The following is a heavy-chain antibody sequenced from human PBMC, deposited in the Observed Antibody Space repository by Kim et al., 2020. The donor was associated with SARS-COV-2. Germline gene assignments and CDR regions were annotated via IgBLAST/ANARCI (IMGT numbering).Heavy chain of an antibody. J-gene: IGHJ4*02. CDR1: GGSFSAGFY. CDR2: INHSGNS. CDR3: ARQWIRHLDH. D-gene: IGHD5-12*01. Sequence: SETLSLTCAVSGGSFSAGFYWTWIRQTPGKGLEWIGEINHSGNSNYNASLRSRLTISVATSRNEFSLNLRSVTAADTAVYYCARQWIRHLDHWGQGTLVTVSS. V-gene: IGHV4-34*01.